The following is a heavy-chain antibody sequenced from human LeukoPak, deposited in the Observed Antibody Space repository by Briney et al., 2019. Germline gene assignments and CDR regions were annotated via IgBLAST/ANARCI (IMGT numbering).Heavy chain of an antibody. V-gene: IGHV4-34*01. CDR2: INHSGST. J-gene: IGHJ4*02. D-gene: IGHD4-17*01. Sequence: SETLSLTCAVYGGSFSGYYWSWIRQPPGKGLEWIGEINHSGSTNYNPSLKSRVTISVDTSKNQFSLKLSSVTAADTAVYYCARGSVMTTVTTTYFDYWGQGTLVTVSS. CDR3: ARGSVMTTVTTTYFDY. CDR1: GGSFSGYY.